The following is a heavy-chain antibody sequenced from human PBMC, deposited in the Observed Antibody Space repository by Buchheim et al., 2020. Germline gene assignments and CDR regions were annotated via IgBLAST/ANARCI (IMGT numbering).Heavy chain of an antibody. Sequence: EVQLVESGGDLVQPGGSLRLSCAASGFTFSTQWMSWVRQAPGKGLEWVANIKEDGSERNYVDSVKGRFTISRDTAKNSLYLQMNILRAEDTAVYYCAFGGTGVFEFWGQGTL. CDR3: AFGGTGVFEF. J-gene: IGHJ4*02. CDR2: IKEDGSER. CDR1: GFTFSTQW. D-gene: IGHD3-16*01. V-gene: IGHV3-7*01.